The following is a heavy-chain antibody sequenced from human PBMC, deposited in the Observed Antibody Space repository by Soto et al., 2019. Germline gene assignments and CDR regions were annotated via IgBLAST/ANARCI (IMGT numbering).Heavy chain of an antibody. D-gene: IGHD6-19*01. Sequence: SQPLSLTCAISGDSVSSNSAAWNWIRQSPSRGLEWLGRTYYRSKWYNDYAVSVKSRITINPDTSKNQFSLQLNSVTPEDTAVYYCARVAYSIAVAGTRKNAFDIWGQGTMVTVSS. CDR3: ARVAYSIAVAGTRKNAFDI. CDR2: TYYRSKWYN. CDR1: GDSVSSNSAA. V-gene: IGHV6-1*01. J-gene: IGHJ3*02.